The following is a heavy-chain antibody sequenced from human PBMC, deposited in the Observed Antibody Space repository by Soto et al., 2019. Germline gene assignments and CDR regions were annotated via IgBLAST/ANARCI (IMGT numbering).Heavy chain of an antibody. D-gene: IGHD1-7*01. CDR3: SKCTGPTRGSFDI. Sequence: EVQLVESGGGLVQPGRSLSLSCAASGFTFDDYDMHWVRQAPGKGLEWVASITWNSGNMVYAASVKGRFIIYRDNAKSSLYLQMNSQRTEDTAFCYCSKCTGPTRGSFDIWGQGTMVTVSS. CDR2: ITWNSGNM. V-gene: IGHV3-9*01. J-gene: IGHJ3*02. CDR1: GFTFDDYD.